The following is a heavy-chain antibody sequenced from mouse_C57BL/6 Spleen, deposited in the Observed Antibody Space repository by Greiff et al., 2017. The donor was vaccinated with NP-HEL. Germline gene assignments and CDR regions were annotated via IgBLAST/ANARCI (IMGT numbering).Heavy chain of an antibody. Sequence: DVQLVESGGDLVKPGGSLKLSCAASGFTFSSYGMSWVRQTPDKRLEWVATISSGGSYTYYPDSVKGRFTISRDNAKNTLYLQMSSLKSEDTAMYYCARRGYGSSLDYWGQGTTLTVSS. CDR3: ARRGYGSSLDY. V-gene: IGHV5-6*01. D-gene: IGHD1-1*01. J-gene: IGHJ2*01. CDR2: ISSGGSYT. CDR1: GFTFSSYG.